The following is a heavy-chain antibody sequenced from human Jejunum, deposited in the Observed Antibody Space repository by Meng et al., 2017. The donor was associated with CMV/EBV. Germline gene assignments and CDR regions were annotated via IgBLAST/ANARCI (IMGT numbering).Heavy chain of an antibody. CDR1: GLTFSTFA. CDR3: ANAPTRASGGTNY. Sequence: SCEASGLTFSTFAMSWVRQAPGKGLEWVSAMTTDGKTYYADSVKGRFTISRDTSKNTLFLLMNNLRVEDSAMYYCANAPTRASGGTNYWGQGTLVTVSS. J-gene: IGHJ4*02. CDR2: MTTDGKT. V-gene: IGHV3-23*01. D-gene: IGHD6-13*01.